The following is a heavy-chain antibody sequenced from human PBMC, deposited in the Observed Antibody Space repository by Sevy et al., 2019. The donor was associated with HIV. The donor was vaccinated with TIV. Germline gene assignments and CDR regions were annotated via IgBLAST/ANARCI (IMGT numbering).Heavy chain of an antibody. V-gene: IGHV3-30*18. J-gene: IGHJ6*02. CDR1: GFSFSYYG. D-gene: IGHD1-26*01. CDR3: ANAYSGSYSHSYLYALDV. CDR2: ISHDGINE. Sequence: GGSLRLSCIGSGFSFSYYGIHWVRQSPGKGLDWVALISHDGINEYYADSVKGRFTISRDNSKNTVYLEMNSLRNEGTAIYFCANAYSGSYSHSYLYALDVWGQGTTFTVSS.